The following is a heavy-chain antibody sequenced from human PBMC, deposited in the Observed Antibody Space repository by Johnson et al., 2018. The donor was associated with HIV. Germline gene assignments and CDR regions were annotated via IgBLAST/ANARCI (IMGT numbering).Heavy chain of an antibody. CDR2: IKCDGSEK. J-gene: IGHJ3*02. D-gene: IGHD6-13*01. Sequence: VQLVESGGGVVQPGRSLRLSCAASGFTFSSYAMHWVRQAPGKGLEWVADIKCDGSEKYYVDSVKGRLTISRDNAKNSLYLQMNSLRAEDTAVYSCTTGPIAARRGAFDIWGRGTMVTVSS. CDR3: TTGPIAARRGAFDI. V-gene: IGHV3-7*03. CDR1: GFTFSSYA.